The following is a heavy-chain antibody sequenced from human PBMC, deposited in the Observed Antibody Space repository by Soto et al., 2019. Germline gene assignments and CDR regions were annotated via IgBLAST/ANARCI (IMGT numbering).Heavy chain of an antibody. D-gene: IGHD2-21*02. CDR2: THHSETA. J-gene: IGHJ4*02. CDR3: ARLGVCGDDCFPFDY. CDR1: GGSISGDY. Sequence: SETLSLTCTVSGGSISGDYWSWVRQPPGKGLEWIGFTHHSETAYYNPSLKSRLTLSVDTSKNHFSLMLSSVTAADTAVYYCARLGVCGDDCFPFDYWGQGSLVT. V-gene: IGHV4-59*12.